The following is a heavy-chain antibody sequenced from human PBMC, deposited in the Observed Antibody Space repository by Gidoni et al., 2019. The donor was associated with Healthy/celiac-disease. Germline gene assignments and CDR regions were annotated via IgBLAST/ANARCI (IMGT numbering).Heavy chain of an antibody. CDR1: GFTFSSYG. CDR2: IWYDGSNK. CDR3: ARERWPDAFDI. V-gene: IGHV3-33*01. Sequence: QVQLVESGGGVVQPGRSLRLSCAASGFTFSSYGMHWVRQAPGKGLEWVAVIWYDGSNKYYADSVKGRFTISRDNSKNTLYLQMNSLRAEDTAVYYCARERWPDAFDIWGQGTMVTVSS. J-gene: IGHJ3*02.